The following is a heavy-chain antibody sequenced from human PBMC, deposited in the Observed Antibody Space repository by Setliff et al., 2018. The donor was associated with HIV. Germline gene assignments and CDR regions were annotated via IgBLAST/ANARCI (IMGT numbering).Heavy chain of an antibody. J-gene: IGHJ3*02. V-gene: IGHV3-30-3*01. CDR2: ISFDGSNK. CDR3: ASGVLVVSAIFPASIAFDI. Sequence: GGSLRLSCAASGFIFSSSAMHWVRQAPGKGLEWVAVISFDGSNKYYADSVKGRFTVSRDNSKNTLYLQMNSLRAEDSAVYYCASGVLVVSAIFPASIAFDIWGQGTMVTVSS. D-gene: IGHD2-8*02. CDR1: GFIFSSSA.